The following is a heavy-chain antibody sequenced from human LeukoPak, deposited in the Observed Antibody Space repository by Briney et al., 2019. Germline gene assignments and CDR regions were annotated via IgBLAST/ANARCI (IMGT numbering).Heavy chain of an antibody. CDR1: GGSISSYY. D-gene: IGHD3-22*01. V-gene: IGHV4-59*08. Sequence: KASETLSLTCTVSGGSISSYYWSWIRQPPGKGLEGIGYIYYSGSTNYNPSLTSRVTISVDTSKNQSSLKLSSVPAADTAVYYCARQGYYDSSDYWGQGTLVTVSS. CDR2: IYYSGST. J-gene: IGHJ4*02. CDR3: ARQGYYDSSDY.